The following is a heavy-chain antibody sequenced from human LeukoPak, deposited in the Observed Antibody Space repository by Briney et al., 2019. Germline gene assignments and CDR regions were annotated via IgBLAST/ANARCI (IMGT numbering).Heavy chain of an antibody. CDR1: GGTFTSYT. Sequence: SVKVSCKASGGTFTSYTISWVRQAPGQGLEWMGGIFPIVGTANYAQKFQSGVTITTDESTSTAYMRQSSLRSEDTAAYYFARWWGGAEIATRGNYYYMDVWGQGTMVTVSS. D-gene: IGHD5-24*01. V-gene: IGHV1-69*16. CDR3: ARWWGGAEIATRGNYYYMDV. CDR2: IFPIVGTA. J-gene: IGHJ6*03.